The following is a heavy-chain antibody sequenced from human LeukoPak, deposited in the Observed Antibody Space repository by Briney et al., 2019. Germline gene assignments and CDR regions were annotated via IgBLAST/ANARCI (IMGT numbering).Heavy chain of an antibody. D-gene: IGHD1-7*01. CDR1: GLSFSTSW. CDR2: IKQDGSEK. V-gene: IGHV3-7*01. Sequence: GGSLRLSCAVSGLSFSTSWMSWVRQAPGKGLEWVANIKQDGSEKYYVDSVKGRFIVSRDNARNPLFLQMNNLRAEDTAVYYCARRKTGTAASPLYYFDYWGQGTLATVSS. CDR3: ARRKTGTAASPLYYFDY. J-gene: IGHJ4*01.